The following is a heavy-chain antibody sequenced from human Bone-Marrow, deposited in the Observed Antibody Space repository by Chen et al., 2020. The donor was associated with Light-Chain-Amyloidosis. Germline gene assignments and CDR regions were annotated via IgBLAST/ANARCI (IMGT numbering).Heavy chain of an antibody. V-gene: IGHV3-9*01. J-gene: IGHJ4*02. Sequence: EVQLVESGGGLVHPGRSLRLSCAASGFTFDEYDMFGVRQVPGKGLEWVSGISYNSVIINYADSVKGRFTISRDKDKNSLYLQMDSLTVEDTAFYYCAKSAASYSSVLDFWGLGTLVTVSS. D-gene: IGHD6-19*01. CDR3: AKSAASYSSVLDF. CDR1: GFTFDEYD. CDR2: ISYNSVII.